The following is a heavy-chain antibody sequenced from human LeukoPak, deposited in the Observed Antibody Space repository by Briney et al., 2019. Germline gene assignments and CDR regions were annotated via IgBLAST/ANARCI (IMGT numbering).Heavy chain of an antibody. CDR3: ATGHCNTSSCYYYYMDV. D-gene: IGHD2/OR15-2a*01. CDR1: GYTLRELS. J-gene: IGHJ6*03. CDR2: FDPEDGAS. V-gene: IGHV1-24*01. Sequence: ASVKLSCKVSGYTLRELSMHWVRQVPAKALQFMGVFDPEDGASIIAQKFQGRLTMTEDTSTDTAYMDLSRLTSEDTAMYYCATGHCNTSSCYYYYMDVWGKGTTVTVSS.